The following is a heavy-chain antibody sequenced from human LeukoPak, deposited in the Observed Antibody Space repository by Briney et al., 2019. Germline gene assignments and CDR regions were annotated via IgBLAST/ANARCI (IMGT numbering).Heavy chain of an antibody. CDR2: IYYSGST. J-gene: IGHJ3*02. Sequence: SETLSLTCTVSGGSISSGGYYWSWIRQHPGKGLEWIGYIYYSGSTYYNPSLKSRVTISVDTSKNQFSLKLSSVTAADTAVYYCARDLIVVGTDAFDIWGQGTMVTVSS. D-gene: IGHD2-15*01. CDR1: GGSISSGGYY. CDR3: ARDLIVVGTDAFDI. V-gene: IGHV4-31*03.